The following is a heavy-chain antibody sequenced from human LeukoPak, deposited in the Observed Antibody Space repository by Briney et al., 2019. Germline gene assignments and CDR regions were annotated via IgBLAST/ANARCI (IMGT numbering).Heavy chain of an antibody. CDR3: ATDRGWRTSGYYLYYFEY. V-gene: IGHV3-23*01. J-gene: IGHJ4*02. CDR1: GFTFSSSA. Sequence: GGSLRLSCAASGFTFSSSAMSWVRQAPGKGLEWVSAISNNGGYTYYADSVQGRFTISRDSSKSTLCLQMNSLRAEDTAVYYCATDRGWRTSGYYLYYFEYWGQGTLVTFSS. CDR2: ISNNGGYT. D-gene: IGHD3-3*01.